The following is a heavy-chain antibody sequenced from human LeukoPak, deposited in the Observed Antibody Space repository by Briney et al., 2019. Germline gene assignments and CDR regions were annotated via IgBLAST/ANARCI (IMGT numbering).Heavy chain of an antibody. CDR1: GFTFSSYS. V-gene: IGHV3-21*01. CDR2: ISSSSSYI. Sequence: GGSLRLSCAASGFTFSSYSMNWVRQAPGKGLEWVSSISSSSSYIYYADSVKGRFTISRDNAKNSLYLQMNSLRAEDTAVYYCVRDRSMADAFDIWGQGTMVTVSS. J-gene: IGHJ3*02. CDR3: VRDRSMADAFDI. D-gene: IGHD5-24*01.